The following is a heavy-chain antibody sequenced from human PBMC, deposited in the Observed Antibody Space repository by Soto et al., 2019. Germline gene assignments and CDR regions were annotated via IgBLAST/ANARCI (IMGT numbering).Heavy chain of an antibody. CDR2: ISGSGGSS. Sequence: GGSLRLSCSASGFTFSSYSMSWVRQAPGKGLEWVSAISGSGGSSYYADSVKGRFTISRDNSKNTLFLQMNSLRAEDTAIYYCAKGGSYYYDSSGYYANWGQGTLVTVSS. J-gene: IGHJ4*02. D-gene: IGHD3-22*01. CDR1: GFTFSSYS. CDR3: AKGGSYYYDSSGYYAN. V-gene: IGHV3-23*01.